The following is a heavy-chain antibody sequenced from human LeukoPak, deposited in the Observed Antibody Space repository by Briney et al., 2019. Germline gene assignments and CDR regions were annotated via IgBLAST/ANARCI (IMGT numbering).Heavy chain of an antibody. CDR1: GGSITSTAYY. CDR2: LYYSGST. J-gene: IGHJ4*02. CDR3: ARQGDGGRAFDY. D-gene: IGHD4-23*01. V-gene: IGHV4-39*01. Sequence: SETLSLTCTVSGGSITSTAYYWGWIRQPPGKGLEWIGSLYYSGSTYYNPSLQSRVTIAVDTSKNQFSLRLTSVTAADTAVYYCARQGDGGRAFDYWGQGILVTVSS.